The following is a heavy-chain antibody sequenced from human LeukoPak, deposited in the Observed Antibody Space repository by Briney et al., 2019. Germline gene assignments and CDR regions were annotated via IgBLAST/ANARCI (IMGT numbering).Heavy chain of an antibody. D-gene: IGHD6-13*01. CDR1: GFTFSSYS. CDR3: AISSSWD. J-gene: IGHJ4*02. CDR2: ISSSSSYI. V-gene: IGHV3-21*01. Sequence: GGSLRLSCAASGFTFSSYSMNWVRQAPGKGLEWVSSISSSSSYIYYADSVEGRFTISRDNAKNSLYLQMDSLRAEDTAVYYCAISSSWDWGQGTLVTVSS.